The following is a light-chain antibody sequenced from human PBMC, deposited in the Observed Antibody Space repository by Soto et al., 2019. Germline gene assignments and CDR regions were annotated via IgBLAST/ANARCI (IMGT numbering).Light chain of an antibody. CDR2: DAS. Sequence: ERVMTQSPATLSVSPGERATLSCRASHSVSSNLAWYQQKPGQAPRLLIYDASTRATGIPARISGRGSGTEFNLTISSLQSEDFAVYYCQQYNNWPWTFGQGTKVEIK. J-gene: IGKJ1*01. V-gene: IGKV3-15*01. CDR1: HSVSSN. CDR3: QQYNNWPWT.